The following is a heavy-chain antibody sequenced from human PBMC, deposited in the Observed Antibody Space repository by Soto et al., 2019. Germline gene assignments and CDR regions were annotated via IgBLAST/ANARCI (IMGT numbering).Heavy chain of an antibody. CDR1: GGTFSSYA. V-gene: IGHV1-69*05. CDR3: ARGVYYYGSGHPNYYYYGLDV. D-gene: IGHD3-10*01. CDR2: IIPLFGTA. J-gene: IGHJ6*02. Sequence: GASVKVSCKGSGGTFSSYAISWVRQAPGQGLEWVGGIIPLFGTATYVQKFQGRVTITTDESTSTAHMELSSLTSEDTAVYYCARGVYYYGSGHPNYYYYGLDVWGQGTTVTVSS.